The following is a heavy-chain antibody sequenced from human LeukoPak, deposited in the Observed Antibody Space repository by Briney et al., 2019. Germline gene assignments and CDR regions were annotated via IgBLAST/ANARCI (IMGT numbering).Heavy chain of an antibody. V-gene: IGHV3-7*01. Sequence: GGSLRLSCAASGFSLSRYWMSWVRQAPGKGLEWVANIGKDGSGNHYVDSVKGRFTISRDNAKNSLYLQMNSLRAEDTAVYYCARDDGSYYFDYWGQGTLVTVSS. D-gene: IGHD2-15*01. CDR2: IGKDGSGN. J-gene: IGHJ4*02. CDR1: GFSLSRYW. CDR3: ARDDGSYYFDY.